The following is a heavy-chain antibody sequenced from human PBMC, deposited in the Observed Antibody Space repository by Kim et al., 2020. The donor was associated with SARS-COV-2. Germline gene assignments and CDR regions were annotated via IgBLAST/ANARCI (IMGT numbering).Heavy chain of an antibody. CDR2: IKQDGSEK. Sequence: GGSLRLSCAASGFTLSSYWMSWVRQAPGKGLEWVANIKQDGSEKYYVDSVKGRFTISRDNAKNSLYLQMNSLRAEDTAVYYCARVAPITMVRGVIPYYY. CDR3: ARVAPITMVRGVIPYYY. J-gene: IGHJ6*01. V-gene: IGHV3-7*03. D-gene: IGHD3-10*01. CDR1: GFTLSSYW.